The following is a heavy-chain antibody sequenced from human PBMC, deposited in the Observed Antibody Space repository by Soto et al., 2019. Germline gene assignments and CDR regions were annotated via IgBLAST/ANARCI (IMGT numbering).Heavy chain of an antibody. CDR3: TRTSAAGKNYYGVDV. CDR2: IYPGDSDT. D-gene: IGHD6-13*01. V-gene: IGHV5-51*01. CDR1: GYSFTSYW. Sequence: PGESLKISCKGSGYSFTSYWIGWVRQMPGKGLEWMGIIYPGDSDTRYSPSFQGQVTISADKSISTAYPQWSSLKASDTAMYYCTRTSAAGKNYYGVDVWGQGTTVTVSS. J-gene: IGHJ6*02.